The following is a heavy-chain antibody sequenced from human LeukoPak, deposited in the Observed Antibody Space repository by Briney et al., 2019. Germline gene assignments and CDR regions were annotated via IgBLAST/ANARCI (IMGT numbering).Heavy chain of an antibody. J-gene: IGHJ4*02. V-gene: IGHV3-23*01. CDR1: GFTFNNYA. CDR3: AQVGGWDQKGY. CDR2: ISGSGGST. Sequence: GGSLRLSCAASGFTFNNYAMSWVRQAAGNGLEWVSAISGSGGSTYYADFVKGRFTISRDNSKNTLYLQMNSLRAEDTAVYYCAQVGGWDQKGYWGQGTLVTVSS. D-gene: IGHD1-26*01.